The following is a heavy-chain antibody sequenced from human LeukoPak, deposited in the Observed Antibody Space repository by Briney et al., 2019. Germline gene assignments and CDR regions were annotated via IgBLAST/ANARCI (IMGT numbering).Heavy chain of an antibody. CDR1: GGSISGYP. CDR2: MYYNGGP. Sequence: PSETLSLTCTVSGGSISGYPWSWIRQPPGKGLEWIGYMYYNGGPTYNPSLESRVTISADTSKNQFSLKLTSVTAADTAVYYCARADSSGYSIFGYWGQGTLVTVSS. D-gene: IGHD3-22*01. J-gene: IGHJ4*02. V-gene: IGHV4-59*01. CDR3: ARADSSGYSIFGY.